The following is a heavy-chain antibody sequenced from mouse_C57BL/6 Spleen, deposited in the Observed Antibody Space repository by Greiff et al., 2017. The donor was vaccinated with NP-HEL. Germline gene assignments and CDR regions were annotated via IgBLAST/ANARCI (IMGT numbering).Heavy chain of an antibody. CDR1: GYTFTSYW. CDR2: INPSNGGT. J-gene: IGHJ1*03. V-gene: IGHV1-53*01. CDR3: ARSGGYDPRWYFDV. D-gene: IGHD2-2*01. Sequence: QVQLQQPGTELVKPGASVKLSCKASGYTFTSYWMHWVKQRPGQGLEWIGNINPSNGGTNYNEKFKSKATLTVDKSSSTAYMQLSSLTSEDSAVYYCARSGGYDPRWYFDVWGTGTTVTVSS.